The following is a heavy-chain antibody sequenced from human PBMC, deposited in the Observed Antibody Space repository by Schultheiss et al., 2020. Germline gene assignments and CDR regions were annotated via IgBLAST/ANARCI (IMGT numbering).Heavy chain of an antibody. J-gene: IGHJ6*02. Sequence: GGSLRLSCAASGFTFSSYAMSWVRQAPGKGLEWVSAIGTAGDTYYPGSVKGRFTISRDNAKNSLYLQMNSLRAEDTAVYYCARDLSGDSYGMDVWGQGTTVTVSS. CDR1: GFTFSSYA. CDR2: IGTAGDT. V-gene: IGHV3-13*04. CDR3: ARDLSGDSYGMDV. D-gene: IGHD3-10*01.